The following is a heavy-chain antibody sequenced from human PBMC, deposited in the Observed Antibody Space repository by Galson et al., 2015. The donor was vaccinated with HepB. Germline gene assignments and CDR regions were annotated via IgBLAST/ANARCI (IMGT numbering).Heavy chain of an antibody. D-gene: IGHD3-3*01. CDR2: ISSSSSYI. Sequence: SLRLSCAASGFTFSSYSMNWVRQAPGKGLEWVSSISSSSSYIYYADSVKGRFTISRDNAKNSLYLQMNSLRAEDTAVYYCARDKGYYDFWSGYQTYYYYGMDVWGQGTTVTVSS. CDR3: ARDKGYYDFWSGYQTYYYYGMDV. V-gene: IGHV3-21*01. J-gene: IGHJ6*02. CDR1: GFTFSSYS.